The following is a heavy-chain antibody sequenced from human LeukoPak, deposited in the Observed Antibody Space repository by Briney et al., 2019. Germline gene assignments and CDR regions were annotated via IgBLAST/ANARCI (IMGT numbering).Heavy chain of an antibody. D-gene: IGHD6-13*01. CDR3: AKVGIAAAGTPLDY. V-gene: IGHV3-30*18. CDR2: ISYDGSNK. Sequence: GRSLRLSCAASGFTFSSYGMHWVRQAPGKGLEWVAVISYDGSNKYYADSVKGRFTISRDNSKNTLYLQMNSLRAEDTAVYYCAKVGIAAAGTPLDYRGQGTLVTVSS. CDR1: GFTFSSYG. J-gene: IGHJ4*02.